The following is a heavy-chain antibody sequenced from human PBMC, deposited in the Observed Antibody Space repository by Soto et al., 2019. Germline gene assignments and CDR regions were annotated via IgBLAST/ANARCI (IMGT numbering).Heavy chain of an antibody. CDR3: XXXXXNXXFDY. CDR2: MNPNSGNT. V-gene: IGHV1-8*01. CDR1: GYTFTSYD. J-gene: IGHJ4*02. Sequence: QVQLVQSGAEVKKPGASVKVSCKASGYTFTSYDINWVRQATGQGFEWMGWMNPNSGNTGYAQKFQGRVTMTRDTSITTAYXELSSXXXXXXXXXXXXXXXXNXXFDYWGLGTLVTVSS.